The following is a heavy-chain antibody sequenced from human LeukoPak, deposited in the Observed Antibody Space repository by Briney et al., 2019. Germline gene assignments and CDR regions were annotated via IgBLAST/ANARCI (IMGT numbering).Heavy chain of an antibody. CDR2: IRYDGSNK. J-gene: IGHJ3*02. CDR1: GFTFNSYG. Sequence: GGSLRLSCAASGFTFNSYGMHWVRQAPGKGLEWVAFIRYDGSNKYYADSVKGRFTISRDNSKNTLYLQMNSLRAEDTAVYYCAKDQGAAAGFDAFDIWGQGTMVTVSS. D-gene: IGHD6-13*01. V-gene: IGHV3-30*02. CDR3: AKDQGAAAGFDAFDI.